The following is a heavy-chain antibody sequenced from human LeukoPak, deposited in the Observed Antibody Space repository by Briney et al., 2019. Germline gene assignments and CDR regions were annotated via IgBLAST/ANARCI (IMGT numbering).Heavy chain of an antibody. J-gene: IGHJ4*02. CDR3: ARDPGSGWIIVDY. V-gene: IGHV1-2*02. D-gene: IGHD6-19*01. CDR1: GYTFTGYY. CDR2: INPNSGGT. Sequence: ASVKVSCKASGYTFTGYYIHWVRQAPGQGLEWMGWINPNSGGTNSAQKFQGRVTLTRDTSISTAYLELSSLRSDDTAVYYCARDPGSGWIIVDYWGQGTLVTVSS.